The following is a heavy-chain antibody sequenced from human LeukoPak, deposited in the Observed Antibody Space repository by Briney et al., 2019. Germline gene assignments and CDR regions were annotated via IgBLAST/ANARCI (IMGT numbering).Heavy chain of an antibody. D-gene: IGHD3-22*01. J-gene: IGHJ5*02. CDR3: AGDFNYYDSSGYSNWFDP. CDR2: INPSGGST. Sequence: VASVKVSCKASGYTFTSYYMHWVRQAPGQGLEWMGIINPSGGSTSYAQKFQGRVTMTRDMSTSTVYMELSSLRSEDTAVYYCAGDFNYYDSSGYSNWFDPWGQGTLVTVSS. V-gene: IGHV1-46*01. CDR1: GYTFTSYY.